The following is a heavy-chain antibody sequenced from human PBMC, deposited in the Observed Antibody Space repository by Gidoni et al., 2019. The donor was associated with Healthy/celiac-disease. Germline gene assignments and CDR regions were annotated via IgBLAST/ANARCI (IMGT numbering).Heavy chain of an antibody. CDR2: LIPILGTA. CDR1: GGTFSSDA. Sequence: QVQLVQSGAEVKKPGSSVKVSCKASGGTFSSDAISWVRQAPGQGLEWMGGLIPILGTATYEQKFQGRVKMTADESTGTAYMERSSLGSEDTAVYYWARGGGWGFVDYWGQGTLVTVSS. J-gene: IGHJ4*02. CDR3: ARGGGWGFVDY. D-gene: IGHD3-16*01. V-gene: IGHV1-69*01.